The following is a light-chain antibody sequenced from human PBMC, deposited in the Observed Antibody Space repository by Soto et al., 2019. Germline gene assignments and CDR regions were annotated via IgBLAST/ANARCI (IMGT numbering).Light chain of an antibody. J-gene: IGLJ2*01. Sequence: QSALTQPASISGSPGQSITISCTGTSSDVGDYNYVSWYQQHPGKAPKFIIYEVGYRPSGVSNRFSGSKSGNTASLTISGLQADDEADYYCTSYTTTSSLMVFGGGTKLTVL. CDR1: SSDVGDYNY. V-gene: IGLV2-14*01. CDR2: EVG. CDR3: TSYTTTSSLMV.